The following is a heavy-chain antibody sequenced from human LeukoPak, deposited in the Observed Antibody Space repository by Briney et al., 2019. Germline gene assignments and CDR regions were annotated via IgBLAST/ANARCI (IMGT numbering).Heavy chain of an antibody. Sequence: ASVTVSCMSSVYTFTDYYLHWVRQAPGQGLEWMGWISPSSGGTNYPQTFQGRVTMTRDTSINTAYMELSRLRSDDTAVYYCVREYYRYDYWGQGTLVTVSS. J-gene: IGHJ4*02. D-gene: IGHD3-10*01. CDR2: ISPSSGGT. V-gene: IGHV1-2*02. CDR1: VYTFTDYY. CDR3: VREYYRYDY.